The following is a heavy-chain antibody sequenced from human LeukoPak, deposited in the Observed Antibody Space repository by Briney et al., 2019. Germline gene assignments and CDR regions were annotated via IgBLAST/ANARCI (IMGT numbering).Heavy chain of an antibody. J-gene: IGHJ4*02. CDR2: IYYSGST. V-gene: IGHV4-31*03. Sequence: SETLSLTCTVSGGSISSGGYYWSWIRQHPGKGLEWIGYIYYSGSTYYNPSLKSRVTISVDTSKNQFSLKLSSVTAADTAVYYCARVRSSGWLFDYWGQGTLVTVSS. CDR1: GGSISSGGYY. CDR3: ARVRSSGWLFDY. D-gene: IGHD6-19*01.